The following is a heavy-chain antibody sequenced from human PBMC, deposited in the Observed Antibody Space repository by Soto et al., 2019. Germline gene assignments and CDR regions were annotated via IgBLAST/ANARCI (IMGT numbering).Heavy chain of an antibody. Sequence: SQTLLTCAISGDSVSSNSAAWNWIRQSPSRGLEWLGRTYYRSKWYNDYAVSVKSRITINPDTSKNQFSLQLNSVTPEDTAVYYCAREGSVLLWFGELFRWFDPWGQGTLVTVSS. V-gene: IGHV6-1*01. CDR2: TYYRSKWYN. D-gene: IGHD3-10*01. J-gene: IGHJ5*02. CDR3: AREGSVLLWFGELFRWFDP. CDR1: GDSVSSNSAA.